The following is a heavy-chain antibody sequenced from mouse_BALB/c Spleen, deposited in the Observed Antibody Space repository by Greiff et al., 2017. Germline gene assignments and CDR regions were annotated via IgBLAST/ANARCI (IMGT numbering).Heavy chain of an antibody. D-gene: IGHD4-1*01. Sequence: VQLVESAAELARPGASVKMSCKASGYTFTSYTMHWVKQRPGQGLEWIGYINPSSGYTEYNQKFKDKTTLTADKSSSTAYMQLSSLTSEDSAVYYCARKLGRNYAMDYWGQGTSVTVSS. CDR2: INPSSGYT. CDR1: GYTFTSYT. J-gene: IGHJ4*01. CDR3: ARKLGRNYAMDY. V-gene: IGHV1-4*02.